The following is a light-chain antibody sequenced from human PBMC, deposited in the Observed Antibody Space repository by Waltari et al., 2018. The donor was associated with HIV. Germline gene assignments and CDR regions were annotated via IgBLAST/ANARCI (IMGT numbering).Light chain of an antibody. CDR2: TAS. Sequence: DIQMTQSPSFLSASVGDRVTITFRASQSPTNFLAWYQQKPGNAPKLLIYTASVLESGVPSRFSGSGSGTEFTLTISSLQPDDFATYYCQQYYSPLTFGGGTKVEIK. V-gene: IGKV1-5*03. CDR1: QSPTNF. J-gene: IGKJ4*01. CDR3: QQYYSPLT.